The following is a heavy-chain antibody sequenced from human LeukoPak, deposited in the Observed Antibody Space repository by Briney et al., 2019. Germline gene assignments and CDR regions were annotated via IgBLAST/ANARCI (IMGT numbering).Heavy chain of an antibody. V-gene: IGHV1-69*01. CDR1: GGTFSSYA. CDR3: ARGGVGATNH. J-gene: IGHJ5*02. CDR2: IIPIFGTA. Sequence: ASVKVSCRASGGTFSSYAISWVRQAPGQGLEWMGGIIPIFGTANYAQKFQGRVTITADESTSTAYMELSSLRSEDTAVYYCARGGVGATNHWGQGTLVTVSS. D-gene: IGHD1-26*01.